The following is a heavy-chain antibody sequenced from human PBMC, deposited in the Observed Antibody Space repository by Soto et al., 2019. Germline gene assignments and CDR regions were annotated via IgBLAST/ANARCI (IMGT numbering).Heavy chain of an antibody. CDR1: GDSVSSNSAA. J-gene: IGHJ4*02. V-gene: IGHV6-1*01. Sequence: QVQLQQSGPGLVKPSQTLLLTCAISGDSVSSNSAAWNWIRQSPSRGLEWLGRTYSRSKWYSDYALSVMSRLTSSPDTSKNQFSLQLNSATPEDTAVYDCARGSALDYWGQGTLVTVSS. CDR3: ARGSALDY. CDR2: TYSRSKWYS.